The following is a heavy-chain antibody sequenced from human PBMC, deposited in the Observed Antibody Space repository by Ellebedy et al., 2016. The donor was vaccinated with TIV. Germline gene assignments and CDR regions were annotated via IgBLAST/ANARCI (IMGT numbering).Heavy chain of an antibody. CDR3: ARVDPSYTGRYYYGMDV. V-gene: IGHV1-69*13. CDR2: IIPIFGTA. D-gene: IGHD2-2*02. CDR1: GGTFSSYA. J-gene: IGHJ6*02. Sequence: SVKVSXXASGGTFSSYAISWVRQAPGQGLEWMGGIIPIFGTANYAQKFQGRVTITADESTSTAYMELSSLRSEDTAVYYCARVDPSYTGRYYYGMDVWGQGTTVTVSS.